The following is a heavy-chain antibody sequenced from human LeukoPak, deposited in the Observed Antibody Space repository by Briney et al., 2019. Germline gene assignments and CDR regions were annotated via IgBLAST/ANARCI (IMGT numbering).Heavy chain of an antibody. J-gene: IGHJ4*02. D-gene: IGHD2-2*01. CDR1: GYSFTTYW. V-gene: IGHV5-51*01. Sequence: GESLKISCKGSGYSFTTYWIAWVRQMPGKGLEWMGIIYPGDSDTRYSPSFQGQVTISADKSISTAYLQWSNLKASDTATYYCARRYCSSTTCRGDFDYWGQGTLVTVSS. CDR2: IYPGDSDT. CDR3: ARRYCSSTTCRGDFDY.